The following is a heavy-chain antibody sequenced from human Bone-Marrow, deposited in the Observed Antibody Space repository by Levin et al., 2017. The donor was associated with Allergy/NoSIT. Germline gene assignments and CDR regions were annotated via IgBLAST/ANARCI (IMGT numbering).Heavy chain of an antibody. CDR2: IGPDGSEK. CDR1: GFTFSSYW. Sequence: PGGSLRLSCAASGFTFSSYWMSWVRQAPGKGLEWVANIGPDGSEKYYVDSVKGRFTISRDNAKKSLCLQMNSLRAEDTAVYYCARRRGTSSSYFFDYWGQGNLVTVSS. D-gene: IGHD6-6*01. J-gene: IGHJ4*02. CDR3: ARRRGTSSSYFFDY. V-gene: IGHV3-7*01.